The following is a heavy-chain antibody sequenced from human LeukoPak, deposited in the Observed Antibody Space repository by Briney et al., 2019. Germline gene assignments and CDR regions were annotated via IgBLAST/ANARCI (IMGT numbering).Heavy chain of an antibody. CDR2: IKQDGSEK. CDR3: AREVYSSGYLAYFDY. Sequence: GGSLRLSCAASGFTFSSYWMSWVRQAPGKGLERVANIKQDGSEKYYVDSVKGRFTISRDNAKNSLYLQMNSLRAEDTAVYYCAREVYSSGYLAYFDYWGQGTLVTVSS. J-gene: IGHJ4*02. D-gene: IGHD3-22*01. V-gene: IGHV3-7*01. CDR1: GFTFSSYW.